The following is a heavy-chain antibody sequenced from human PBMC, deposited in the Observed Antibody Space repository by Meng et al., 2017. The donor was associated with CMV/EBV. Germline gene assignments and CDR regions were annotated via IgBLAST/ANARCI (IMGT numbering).Heavy chain of an antibody. D-gene: IGHD3-3*01. CDR3: ARTPYDFWSGYGPLNARGCMDV. CDR2: ISSSSSYI. V-gene: IGHV3-21*01. CDR1: GFTFSSYW. Sequence: GESLKISCAASGFTFSSYWMHWVRQAPGKGLEWVSSISSSSSYIYYADSVKGRFTISRDNAKNSLYLQMNSLRAEDTAVYYCARTPYDFWSGYGPLNARGCMDVWGQGTTVTVSS. J-gene: IGHJ6*02.